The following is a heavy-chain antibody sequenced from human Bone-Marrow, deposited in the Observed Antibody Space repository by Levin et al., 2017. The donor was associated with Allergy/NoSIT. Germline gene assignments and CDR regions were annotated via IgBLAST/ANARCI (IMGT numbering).Heavy chain of an antibody. Sequence: PGGSLRLSCAASGFNFFNYGMHWVRQAPGKGLEWVATISYDGGHDYYADSVRGRYTISRDNSKKRVYLEMNSLRPEDTAVFYCAKGTRNYYDTTGHFDYWGQGTLVTVSS. J-gene: IGHJ4*02. D-gene: IGHD3-22*01. CDR2: ISYDGGHD. V-gene: IGHV3-30*18. CDR1: GFNFFNYG. CDR3: AKGTRNYYDTTGHFDY.